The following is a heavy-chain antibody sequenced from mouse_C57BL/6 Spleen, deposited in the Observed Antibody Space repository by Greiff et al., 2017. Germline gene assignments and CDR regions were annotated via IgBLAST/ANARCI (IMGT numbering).Heavy chain of an antibody. CDR1: GYTFTGYW. CDR2: ILPGSGST. V-gene: IGHV1-9*01. D-gene: IGHD2-5*01. J-gene: IGHJ1*03. CDR3: AREKACYSNYDWYFDV. Sequence: VLLQQSGAELMKPGASVKLSCKATGYTFTGYWIEWVKQRPGHGLEWIGEILPGSGSTNYNEKFKGRVTFSADTSSNTAYMQLSSLTTEDSAIYYCAREKACYSNYDWYFDVWGTGTTVTVSS.